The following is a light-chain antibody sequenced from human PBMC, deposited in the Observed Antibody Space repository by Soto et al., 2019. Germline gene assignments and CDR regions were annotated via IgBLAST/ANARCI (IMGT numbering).Light chain of an antibody. CDR1: SSDVGGYNY. Sequence: QSALTQPPSASGSPGQSVTISCTGTSSDVGGYNYFSWYQHHPGKAPKLIIYEVTKRPSGVPDRFSGSKSGNTASLTVSGIRAEDEADYHCSAYAGNNVVFGGGTKVTVL. CDR2: EVT. J-gene: IGLJ2*01. CDR3: SAYAGNNVV. V-gene: IGLV2-8*01.